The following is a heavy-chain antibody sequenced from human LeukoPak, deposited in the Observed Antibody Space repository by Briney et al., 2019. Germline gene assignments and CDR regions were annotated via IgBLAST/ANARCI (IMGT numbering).Heavy chain of an antibody. V-gene: IGHV3-53*01. CDR3: ARSVWGSYHFDY. CDR1: GTRVSDNY. CDR2: IHSGGST. D-gene: IGHD3-16*01. Sequence: GGSLRLSCEASGTRVSDNYMYWVRQAPGKGLEWVSLIHSGGSTYYAAHVKGRFTTSSNNSKNALYLEMSSLGVDDAAIYYCARSVWGSYHFDYWGQRTRVTVS. J-gene: IGHJ4*02.